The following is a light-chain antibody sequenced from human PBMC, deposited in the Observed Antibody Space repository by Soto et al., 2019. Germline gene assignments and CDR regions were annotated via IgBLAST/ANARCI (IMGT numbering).Light chain of an antibody. CDR1: QSVDSAF. CDR2: GAS. V-gene: IGKV3-20*01. Sequence: EIVLTQSPGSLSLSLGERATLSCRASQSVDSAFFAWYQQKPGQPPRLLMYGASGRATGIPDRFSGSGSGTDFTLTISRLEPEDFAVYYCQQYGTSPEITFGGGTKVEIK. J-gene: IGKJ4*01. CDR3: QQYGTSPEIT.